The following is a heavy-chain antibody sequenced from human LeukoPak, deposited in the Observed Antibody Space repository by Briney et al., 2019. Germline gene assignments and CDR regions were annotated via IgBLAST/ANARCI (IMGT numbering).Heavy chain of an antibody. CDR2: IIPIFGTA. V-gene: IGHV1-69*05. J-gene: IGHJ4*02. CDR3: ARDERGYSYEFDY. Sequence: ASVMVSCKASGGTFSSYAISWVRQAPGQGLEWMGGIIPIFGTANYAQKFQGRVTITTDESTSTAYMELSSLRSEDTAVYYCARDERGYSYEFDYWGQGTLVTVSS. CDR1: GGTFSSYA. D-gene: IGHD5-18*01.